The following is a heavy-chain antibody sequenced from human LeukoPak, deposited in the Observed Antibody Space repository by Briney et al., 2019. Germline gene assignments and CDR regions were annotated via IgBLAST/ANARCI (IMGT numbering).Heavy chain of an antibody. CDR2: ISGTAFST. CDR3: LRGDRRDY. J-gene: IGHJ4*02. V-gene: IGHV3-21*06. Sequence: PGGSLRLSCAASGFTFSDYGMSWVRQAPGKGLEWVSIISGTAFSTYYADSVKGRFIISRDNAKDSLYLQMNSLRVEDTAVYYCLRGDRRDYWGQGTLVTVSS. CDR1: GFTFSDYG.